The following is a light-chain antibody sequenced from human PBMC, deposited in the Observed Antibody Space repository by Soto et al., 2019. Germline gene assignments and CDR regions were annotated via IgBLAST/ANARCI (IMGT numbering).Light chain of an antibody. CDR1: QDIRNY. J-gene: IGKJ1*01. CDR3: LQDRSHFWT. V-gene: IGKV1-6*01. Sequence: AIQVTQSPTSLSASVGDRVTITCWSSQDIRNYLGWYQQKPGKAPQLLIYGASSLQRGVSSRFSGSGFGTDFTLTISSLQPEDSATYYCLQDRSHFWTFGQGTKVEI. CDR2: GAS.